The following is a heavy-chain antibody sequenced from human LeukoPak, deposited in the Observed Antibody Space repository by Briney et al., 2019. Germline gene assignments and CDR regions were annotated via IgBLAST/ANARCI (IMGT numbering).Heavy chain of an antibody. Sequence: GASVKVSCKASGYTFTSYGISWVRQAPGQGLEWMGWISAYNGNTNYAQKLQGRVTMTTDTSTSTAYMELRSLRSDDTAVYYCARTVGTMIVVANDYWGQGTLVTVSS. J-gene: IGHJ4*02. CDR1: GYTFTSYG. V-gene: IGHV1-18*01. CDR3: ARTVGTMIVVANDY. CDR2: ISAYNGNT. D-gene: IGHD3-22*01.